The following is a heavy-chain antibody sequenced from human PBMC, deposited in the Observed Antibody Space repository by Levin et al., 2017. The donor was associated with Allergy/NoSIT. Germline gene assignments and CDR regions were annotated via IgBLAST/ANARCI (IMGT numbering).Heavy chain of an antibody. CDR1: GFTFSDYA. D-gene: IGHD1-26*01. CDR2: ISSNGIST. V-gene: IGHV3-64D*06. Sequence: GGSLRLSCSVSGFTFSDYAMHWVRQAPGKGLEYVSSISSNGISTYYAGSVKGRFTISRDNSKNTLYLQMNSLRPEDTAVYYCVKDRWVDYWGQGTLVTVSS. J-gene: IGHJ4*02. CDR3: VKDRWVDY.